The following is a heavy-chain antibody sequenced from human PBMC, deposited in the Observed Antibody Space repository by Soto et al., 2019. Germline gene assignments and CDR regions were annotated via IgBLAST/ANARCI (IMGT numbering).Heavy chain of an antibody. J-gene: IGHJ4*02. CDR2: INAGNGNT. CDR3: AGGLNGYLYYFDY. D-gene: IGHD5-18*01. V-gene: IGHV1-3*01. Sequence: QVQLVQSGAEVKKPGASVKVSCKASGYTFTSYAMHWVRQAPGQRLEWMGWINAGNGNTKYSQKFQGRVTITRDTSASTAYMELSSLRSEDTAVYYCAGGLNGYLYYFDYWGQGTLVTVSS. CDR1: GYTFTSYA.